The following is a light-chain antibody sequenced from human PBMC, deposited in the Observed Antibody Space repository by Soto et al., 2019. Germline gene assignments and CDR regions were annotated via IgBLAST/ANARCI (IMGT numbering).Light chain of an antibody. CDR1: QSISSW. Sequence: SPAALSVSLGVRVTITCRASQSISSWLAWYQQKPGKAPKLLIYDASSLESGVPSRFSGSGSGTEFTLTISSLQSEDFAVYYCQQYNNWPIPFGHVARPEIK. J-gene: IGKJ5*01. CDR2: DAS. V-gene: IGKV1-5*01. CDR3: QQYNNWPIP.